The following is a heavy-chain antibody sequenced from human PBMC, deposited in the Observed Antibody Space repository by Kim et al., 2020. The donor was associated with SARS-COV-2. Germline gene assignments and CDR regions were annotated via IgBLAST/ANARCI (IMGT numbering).Heavy chain of an antibody. CDR1: GYTFTSYY. V-gene: IGHV1-46*01. CDR3: ARTPYYYDSSGYYYDHYFDY. CDR2: INPSGGST. Sequence: ASVKVSCKASGYTFTSYYMHWVRQAPGQGLEWMGIINPSGGSTSYAQKFQGRVTMTRDTSTSTVYMELSSLRSEDTAVYYCARTPYYYDSSGYYYDHYFDYWGQGTLVTVSS. J-gene: IGHJ4*02. D-gene: IGHD3-22*01.